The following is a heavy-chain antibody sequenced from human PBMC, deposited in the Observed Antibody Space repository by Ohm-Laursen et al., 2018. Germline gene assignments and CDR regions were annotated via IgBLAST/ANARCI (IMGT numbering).Heavy chain of an antibody. V-gene: IGHV3-7*01. CDR1: GLTFSNYW. Sequence: SLRLSCAASGLTFSNYWMSWVRQAPGKGLEWVANLKQDGSKTDQGDSLKGRFTISRDNAKNSLYLQMNSLRAEDTAVYFCARIGYRSSSFDYWGQGTLVTVSS. CDR2: LKQDGSKT. CDR3: ARIGYRSSSFDY. D-gene: IGHD6-6*01. J-gene: IGHJ4*02.